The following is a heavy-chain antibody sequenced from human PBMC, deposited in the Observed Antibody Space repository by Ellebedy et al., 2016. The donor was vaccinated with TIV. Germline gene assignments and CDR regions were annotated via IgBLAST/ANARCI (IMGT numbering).Heavy chain of an antibody. CDR3: VKPWHSRSWYSNWFDP. CDR1: GFTFSSYA. D-gene: IGHD6-13*01. Sequence: GESLKISCSVSGFTFSSYAMHWVRQAPGKGLQYVSAISSNGVTTDYADSVEGRFTISRDNSKNTLYLQMSSLRPEDTAVYYCVKPWHSRSWYSNWFDPWGQGTLVTVSS. J-gene: IGHJ5*02. V-gene: IGHV3-64D*09. CDR2: ISSNGVTT.